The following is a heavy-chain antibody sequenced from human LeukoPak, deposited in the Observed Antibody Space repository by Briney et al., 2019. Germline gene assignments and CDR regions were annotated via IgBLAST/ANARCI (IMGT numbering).Heavy chain of an antibody. CDR2: IYFSGSA. CDR1: GGSISSSSYY. Sequence: SETLSLTCSVSGGSISSSSYYWGWIRQPPGEGLAWLGSIYFSGSAYYTPSLKSRVTISVDTSKNQFSLKVSSVTAADTAVYYCASIPRRGSGVYYFDYWGQGTPVTVSS. J-gene: IGHJ4*02. CDR3: ASIPRRGSGVYYFDY. D-gene: IGHD6-19*01. V-gene: IGHV4-39*07.